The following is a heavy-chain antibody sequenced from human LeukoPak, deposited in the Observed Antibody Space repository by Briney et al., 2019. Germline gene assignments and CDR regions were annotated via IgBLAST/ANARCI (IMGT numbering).Heavy chain of an antibody. CDR3: ARAYGDYPGYDAFDI. CDR2: ISAYNGNT. J-gene: IGHJ3*02. V-gene: IGHV1-18*01. D-gene: IGHD4-17*01. Sequence: ASVKVSCKASGYTFTSYGISWVRQAPGQGLEWMGWISAYNGNTNYAQKLQGRATMTTDTSTSTAYMELRSLRSDDTAVYYCARAYGDYPGYDAFDIWGQGTMVTVSS. CDR1: GYTFTSYG.